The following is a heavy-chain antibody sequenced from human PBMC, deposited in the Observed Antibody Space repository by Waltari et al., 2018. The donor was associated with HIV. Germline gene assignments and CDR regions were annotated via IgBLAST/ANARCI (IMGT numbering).Heavy chain of an antibody. D-gene: IGHD2-2*01. CDR2: IFYSGNI. CDR1: GGSTTYNR. J-gene: IGHJ2*01. CDR3: ARIKVGVSPAGTDWYFDL. V-gene: IGHV4-59*13. Sequence: QVHLQESVPRQLKTSETLSLSCDVSGGSTTYNRWAWIRQPPGKGLEWIGFIFYSGNIKYNPSRKSRVTFLLDTSKNQFSLNMSSLIPADTGVYFCARIKVGVSPAGTDWYFDLWGRGTLVTVSS.